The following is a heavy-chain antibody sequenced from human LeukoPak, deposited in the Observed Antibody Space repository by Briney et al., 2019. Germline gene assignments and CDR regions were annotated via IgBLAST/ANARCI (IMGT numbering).Heavy chain of an antibody. CDR2: IYTTRTT. V-gene: IGHV4-61*02. CDR3: ARANGYYDSSGYYNWFDP. CDR1: GGSISSGSYS. Sequence: SETLSLTCTVSGGSISSGSYSWNWIRQPAGKGLEWIGRIYTTRTTNYNPSLKSRVTISLDTSKNQFSLKLSSVTAADTAVYYCARANGYYDSSGYYNWFDPWGQGTLVTVSS. J-gene: IGHJ5*02. D-gene: IGHD3-22*01.